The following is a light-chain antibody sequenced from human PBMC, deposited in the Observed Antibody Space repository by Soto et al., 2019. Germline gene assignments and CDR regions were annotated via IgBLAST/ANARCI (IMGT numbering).Light chain of an antibody. J-gene: IGKJ5*01. Sequence: DIVMIHSSDSLAVSLGEGPTINCKSSQSVLYSSNNKNYLAWYQQKPGQPPKLLIYWASTRESGVPDRFSGSGSGTDFTLTVSSLQAEDVAVYYCQQYFSTPITFGQGTRLEIK. CDR3: QQYFSTPIT. CDR1: QSVLYSSNNKNY. CDR2: WAS. V-gene: IGKV4-1*01.